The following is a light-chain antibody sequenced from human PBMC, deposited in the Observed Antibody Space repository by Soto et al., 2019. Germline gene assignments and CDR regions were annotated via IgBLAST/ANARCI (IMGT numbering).Light chain of an antibody. CDR1: KLGDKY. J-gene: IGLJ1*01. CDR3: KAWGTSTYG. CDR2: QDT. Sequence: SYELTQPPSVSVSPGQTASITCSGDKLGDKYVCWYQQKPGQSPVLVIYQDTKRPSGIPERFSGSNSGNTATLTISGTQAMDEADYYCKAWGTSTYGFGTVTKLTVL. V-gene: IGLV3-1*01.